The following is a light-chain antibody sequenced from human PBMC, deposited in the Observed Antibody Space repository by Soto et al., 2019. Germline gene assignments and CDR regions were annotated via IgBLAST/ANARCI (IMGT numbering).Light chain of an antibody. J-gene: IGKJ4*01. Sequence: IVLTQSPATLSLSPGERATLSCRASQTVSSSLAWYQQKPGQAPRLLIYEASNRATGIPARFSGSGSGADFTLTISSLEPEDFALYYCQQHINWPLTFGRGTKVKIK. CDR1: QTVSSS. V-gene: IGKV3-11*01. CDR2: EAS. CDR3: QQHINWPLT.